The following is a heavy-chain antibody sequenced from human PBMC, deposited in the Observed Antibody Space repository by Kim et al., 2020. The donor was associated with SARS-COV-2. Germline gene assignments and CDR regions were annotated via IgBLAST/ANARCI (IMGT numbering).Heavy chain of an antibody. V-gene: IGHV3-15*01. Sequence: GGSLRLSCAASGFTFNHAWMSWLRQAPGKGLEWVGRIKSQTDGGATDYAAPVKDRFTVSRDDSEKTLHLQMNSLKTEDTAVYYCTLTPWMVTDRQFDYDLDVWGQGPTVTVSS. J-gene: IGHJ6*03. CDR2: IKSQTDGGAT. D-gene: IGHD2-21*02. CDR1: GFTFNHAW. CDR3: TLTPWMVTDRQFDYDLDV.